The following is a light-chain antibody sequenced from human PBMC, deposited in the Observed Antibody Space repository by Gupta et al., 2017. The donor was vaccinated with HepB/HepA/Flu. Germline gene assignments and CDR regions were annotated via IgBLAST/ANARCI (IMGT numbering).Light chain of an antibody. Sequence: SYVLTQQPAVSVAPGKTARIPCGGNDMGSRSVHCYQQKTGQAPVLVISYGSDRHSGFAERFSGSNAGNTASLTISRVEAGDEADYYCQLWESNGDHRLFGGGTKLTVL. CDR3: QLWESNGDHRL. J-gene: IGLJ2*01. V-gene: IGLV3-21*01. CDR1: DMGSRS. CDR2: YGS.